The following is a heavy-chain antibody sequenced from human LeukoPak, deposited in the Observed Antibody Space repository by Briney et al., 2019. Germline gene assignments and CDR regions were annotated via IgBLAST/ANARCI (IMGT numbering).Heavy chain of an antibody. J-gene: IGHJ4*02. Sequence: GGSLRLSCAASGFTFTNYAMSWVRQAPGKGLESVSVISGTGAFTYYADSVKGRFTISRDNSKNTLYLQMNSLRADDTTIYYCAKGHSDYGTGFDLWGRGTLVTVSS. V-gene: IGHV3-23*01. CDR3: AKGHSDYGTGFDL. CDR2: ISGTGAFT. CDR1: GFTFTNYA. D-gene: IGHD4-17*01.